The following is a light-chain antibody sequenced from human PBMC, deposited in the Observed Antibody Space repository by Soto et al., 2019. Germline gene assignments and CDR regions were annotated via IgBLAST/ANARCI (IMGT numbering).Light chain of an antibody. J-gene: IGLJ1*01. Sequence: QSDLTQPPSASGSPGQSVTISCTGTSSDVGAYIFVSWYQQHPGKAPKLMVYDVNRRPPGVPYRFFGSKSGNTASLTVSGRQAEDEADYYCVSFAGGTYVFGTGTKVTVL. CDR1: SSDVGAYIF. V-gene: IGLV2-8*01. CDR2: DVN. CDR3: VSFAGGTYV.